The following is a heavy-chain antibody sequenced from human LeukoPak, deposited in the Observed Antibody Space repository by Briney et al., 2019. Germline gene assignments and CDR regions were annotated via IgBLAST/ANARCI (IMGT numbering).Heavy chain of an antibody. Sequence: GGSLRPSCAASGLMSWVRQAPGKGLEWVASIKEDGGRKYYVDSVRGRFTVSRDSTKNSLYLQMNSLRAEDTAVYYCTRPRYRGFDYWGQGILVTVSS. J-gene: IGHJ4*02. D-gene: IGHD3-16*02. CDR2: IKEDGGRK. V-gene: IGHV3-7*01. CDR1: GL. CDR3: TRPRYRGFDY.